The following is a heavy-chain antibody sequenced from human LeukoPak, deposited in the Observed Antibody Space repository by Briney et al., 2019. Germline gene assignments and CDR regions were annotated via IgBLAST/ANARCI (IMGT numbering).Heavy chain of an antibody. CDR3: ARPTWAYYDSRKDAFDI. CDR1: GGTFSNYA. Sequence: SVKVSCTASGGTFSNYAISWVRQAPGQGLEWMGGIIPIFGTGNYAQKFKGRVTITADVSTTTAYMELSSLRSEDTAVYYCARPTWAYYDSRKDAFDIWGQGTMVTVSS. V-gene: IGHV1-69*13. D-gene: IGHD3-22*01. CDR2: IIPIFGTG. J-gene: IGHJ3*02.